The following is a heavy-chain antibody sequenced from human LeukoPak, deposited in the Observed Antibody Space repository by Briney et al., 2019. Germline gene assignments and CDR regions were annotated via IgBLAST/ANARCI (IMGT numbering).Heavy chain of an antibody. CDR2: INPNSGGT. CDR3: ARGPRGYYDSSGYGY. Sequence: ASVKVSCKASGYTFTGYYMHWVRQAPGQGLEWMEWINPNSGGTNYAQKFQGRVTMTRDTSISTAYMELSRLRSDDTAVYYCARGPRGYYDSSGYGYWGQGTLVTVSS. CDR1: GYTFTGYY. D-gene: IGHD3-22*01. J-gene: IGHJ4*02. V-gene: IGHV1-2*02.